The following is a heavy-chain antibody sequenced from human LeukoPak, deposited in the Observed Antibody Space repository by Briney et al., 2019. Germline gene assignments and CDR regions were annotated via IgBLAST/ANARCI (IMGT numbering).Heavy chain of an antibody. V-gene: IGHV4-59*08. CDR3: ARRGDSSGWFFDY. D-gene: IGHD6-19*01. CDR2: IYYSGST. CDR1: GGSISSYY. J-gene: IGHJ4*02. Sequence: SETLSLTCTVSGGSISSYYWSWIRQPPGRGLEWIGYIYYSGSTNYNPSLKSRVTISVDTSKNQFSLKLSSVTAADTAVYYCARRGDSSGWFFDYWGQGTLVTVSS.